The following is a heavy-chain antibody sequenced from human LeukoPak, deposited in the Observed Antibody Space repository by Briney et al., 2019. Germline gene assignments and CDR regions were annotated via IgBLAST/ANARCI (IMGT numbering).Heavy chain of an antibody. V-gene: IGHV3-53*01. CDR2: IYDGGST. CDR1: GSTVSSYF. D-gene: IGHD6-19*01. Sequence: GGSLRLSCAASGSTVSSYFMSWVRQAPGKGLEWVSVIYDGGSTDYADSVKGRFTISRDNSKSTLYLQMNSLRAEDTAVYYCARAGSNGFEQDYWGQGTLVTVSS. CDR3: ARAGSNGFEQDY. J-gene: IGHJ4*02.